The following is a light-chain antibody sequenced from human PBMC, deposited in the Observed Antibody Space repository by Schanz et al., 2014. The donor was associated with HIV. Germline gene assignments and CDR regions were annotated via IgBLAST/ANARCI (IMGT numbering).Light chain of an antibody. CDR2: GVD. CDR1: SSDIGPYNC. Sequence: QSALTQPASVSGSPGQSISISCTGTSSDIGPYNCVSWYQQRPGKAPKLVISGVDYRPSGVSSRFSGSKSGSAASLTISGLQAEDEADYYCSPCTTSNTLVFGGGTKLTVL. J-gene: IGLJ3*02. CDR3: SPCTTSNTLV. V-gene: IGLV2-14*03.